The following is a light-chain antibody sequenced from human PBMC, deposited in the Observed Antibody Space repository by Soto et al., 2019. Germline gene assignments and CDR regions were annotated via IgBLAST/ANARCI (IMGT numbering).Light chain of an antibody. Sequence: QSVLPQPPSVSAAPGQKVTMSCSGASSNNETNPVSWYRHLPGTVPKLLIHNDDKRPSGVPDRFSGSKSGTSATLGITGLQTGDEADYYCGTWDASLSAGVFGGGTKLTVL. CDR3: GTWDASLSAGV. CDR2: NDD. CDR1: SSNNETNP. J-gene: IGLJ2*01. V-gene: IGLV1-51*01.